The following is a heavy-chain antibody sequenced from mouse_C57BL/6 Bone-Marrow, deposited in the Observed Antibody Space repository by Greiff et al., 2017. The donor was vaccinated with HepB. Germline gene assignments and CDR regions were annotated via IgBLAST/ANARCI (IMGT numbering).Heavy chain of an antibody. J-gene: IGHJ2*01. V-gene: IGHV1-69*01. Sequence: QVQLQQPGAELVMPGASVKLSCKASGYTFTSYWMHWVKQRPGQGLEWIGEIDPSDSYTNYNQKFKGKSILTVDKSSSTAYMQLSSLTSEDSAVYYCARSGNSSSYFDYWGQGTTLTVSS. CDR1: GYTFTSYW. CDR3: ARSGNSSSYFDY. CDR2: IDPSDSYT. D-gene: IGHD1-1*01.